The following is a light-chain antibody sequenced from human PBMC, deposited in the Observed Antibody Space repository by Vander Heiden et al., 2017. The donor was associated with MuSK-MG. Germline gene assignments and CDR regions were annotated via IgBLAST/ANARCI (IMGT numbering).Light chain of an antibody. CDR3: EQTSSAPYT. CDR2: TTS. Sequence: DIEMTQSPSSLSASVGDRVTITCRASQTVRSYLNWFQQKPGKAPKLLIYTTSNLQSGVPSRFVGRGSGGTEFSLTITSLQPDDFATYFGEQTSSAPYTFGQGTKVDVK. V-gene: IGKV1-39*01. CDR1: QTVRSY. J-gene: IGKJ2*01.